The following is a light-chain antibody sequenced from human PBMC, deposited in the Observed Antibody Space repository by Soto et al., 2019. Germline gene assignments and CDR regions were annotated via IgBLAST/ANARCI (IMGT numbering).Light chain of an antibody. J-gene: IGLJ3*02. CDR3: TSYVGSDIWV. V-gene: IGLV2-8*01. CDR2: EVS. Sequence: QSALTQPPSASGSPGQSVTISCTGTSSDVGAYKYVSWYQQHPGKAPKLMIYEVSKRPSGVPDRFSGSKSGNTASLTVSGLQAEDEADYYCTSYVGSDIWVFGGGTKVTVL. CDR1: SSDVGAYKY.